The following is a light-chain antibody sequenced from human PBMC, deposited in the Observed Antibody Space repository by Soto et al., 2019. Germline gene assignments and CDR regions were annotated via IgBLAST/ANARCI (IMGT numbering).Light chain of an antibody. Sequence: IQLTESQWAVSASVGDRVTITCRASQDIAIYLAWYQQKPGEAPKLLIYAASTLYGGVPSRFSGSGSGTDFTLTISRLEPEDFSVYYCQQYGGTPPITFGQGTRLEIK. CDR1: QDIAIY. J-gene: IGKJ5*01. CDR3: QQYGGTPPIT. CDR2: AAS. V-gene: IGKV1-9*01.